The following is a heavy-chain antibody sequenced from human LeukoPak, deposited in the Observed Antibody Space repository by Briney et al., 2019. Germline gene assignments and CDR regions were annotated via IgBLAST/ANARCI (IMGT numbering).Heavy chain of an antibody. CDR2: IYHSGST. D-gene: IGHD2-2*01. CDR3: ARGGVPAAEFDY. CDR1: GGSISSGGYY. V-gene: IGHV4-30-2*01. Sequence: SETLSLTCTVSGGSISSGGYYWSWIRQPPGKGLEWIGYIYHSGSTYYNPSLKSRVTISVDRSKNQFSLKLSSVTAADTAVYYCARGGVPAAEFDYWGQGTLVTVSS. J-gene: IGHJ4*02.